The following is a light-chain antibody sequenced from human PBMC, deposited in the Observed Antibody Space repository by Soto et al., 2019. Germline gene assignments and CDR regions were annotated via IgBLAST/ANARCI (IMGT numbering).Light chain of an antibody. Sequence: QSVLTQPPSASGSPGQSVTITCTGTNSDVGTYNYVSWYQHHPGKAPKFLIYEASRRPFGVSNRFSGSKSGNTASLTVSGLQAEDEADYYCSSHAGSDNVVFGGGTKLTVL. CDR2: EAS. J-gene: IGLJ3*02. CDR1: NSDVGTYNY. V-gene: IGLV2-8*01. CDR3: SSHAGSDNVV.